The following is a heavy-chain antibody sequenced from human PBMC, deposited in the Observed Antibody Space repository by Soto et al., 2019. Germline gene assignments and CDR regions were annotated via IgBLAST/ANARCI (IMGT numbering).Heavy chain of an antibody. D-gene: IGHD3-10*01. CDR2: IYWDDDK. CDR3: AHIPGSGQLLYSYYYYMDV. CDR1: GFSLTTSGEA. V-gene: IGHV2-5*02. J-gene: IGHJ6*03. Sequence: QITLKESGPTLVKPTQTLTLTCTFSGFSLTTSGEAVGWIRQPPGKALEWLALIYWDDDKRSSPSLKSRPTIIKDTAKNQVVLTMTNMDPVDTATYYCAHIPGSGQLLYSYYYYMDVWGKGTTVTFSS.